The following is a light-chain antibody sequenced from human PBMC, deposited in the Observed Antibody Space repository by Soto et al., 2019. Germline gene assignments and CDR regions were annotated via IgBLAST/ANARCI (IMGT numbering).Light chain of an antibody. Sequence: DIVMTQSPDSLAVSLGEWATINCKSSQSVLYSSNNKNYLGWFQQQPGQTPKLLIYWASTRDTGVPDRFSGNGYGTDFTLTINGLQAEDEAGYYCKQYFSPPYSFRQATMLEIK. CDR1: QSVLYSSNNKNY. J-gene: IGKJ2*01. V-gene: IGKV4-1*01. CDR3: KQYFSPPYS. CDR2: WAS.